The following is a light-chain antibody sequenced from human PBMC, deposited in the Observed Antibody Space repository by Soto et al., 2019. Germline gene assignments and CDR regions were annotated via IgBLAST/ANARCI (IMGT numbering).Light chain of an antibody. V-gene: IGKV1-27*01. Sequence: QMTQSPSSLSASVGDRVTITCRASQDISNYLAWYQQKPGGAPKLLIYEASTLQSGVPSRFSGSGSGADYTLTISSLQPEDVAIYYWQEYNDAPRTFGQGTRVEMK. CDR1: QDISNY. CDR3: QEYNDAPRT. CDR2: EAS. J-gene: IGKJ1*01.